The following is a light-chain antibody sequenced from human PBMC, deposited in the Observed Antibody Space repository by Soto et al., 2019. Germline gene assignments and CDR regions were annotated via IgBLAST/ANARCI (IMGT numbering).Light chain of an antibody. CDR2: DVS. Sequence: QSALTQPASVSGSPGQSITISCTGTSSDVGGYNYVSWYQQHPGKAPKLMIYDVSNRPSGVSNRFSGSKSGNTASLTISGLQAEDEADYYCSSYTSSSPFSVFGTGTKVTVL. CDR1: SSDVGGYNY. CDR3: SSYTSSSPFSV. V-gene: IGLV2-14*01. J-gene: IGLJ1*01.